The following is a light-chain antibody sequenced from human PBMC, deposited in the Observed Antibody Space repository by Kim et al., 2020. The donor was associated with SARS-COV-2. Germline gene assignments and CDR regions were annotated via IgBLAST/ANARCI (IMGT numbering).Light chain of an antibody. CDR1: SLRNYF. CDR3: YSRDSSGNHWM. Sequence: SSELTQDPAVSVALGQTVRITCQGDSLRNYFASWYQQKPGQAPILLIQCKNNRPSGIPDRFSGSSSGNTASLTITGAQAEDEGDYYCYSRDSSGNHWMFGGGTQLTFL. CDR2: CKN. J-gene: IGLJ3*02. V-gene: IGLV3-19*01.